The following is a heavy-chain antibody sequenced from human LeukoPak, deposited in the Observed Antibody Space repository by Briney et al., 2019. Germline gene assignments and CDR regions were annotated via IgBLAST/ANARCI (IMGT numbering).Heavy chain of an antibody. CDR3: AKADSRGWYNLDY. D-gene: IGHD6-19*01. J-gene: IGHJ4*02. CDR2: ISYDGSNK. V-gene: IGHV3-30*18. Sequence: GGSLRLSCAASGFTFSTYVMHWVRQAPGKGLEWVAVISYDGSNKYYADSVQGRFIISRDNSKNTLYLQMNSLRTGDTAVYYCAKADSRGWYNLDYWGQGTLVTVSS. CDR1: GFTFSTYV.